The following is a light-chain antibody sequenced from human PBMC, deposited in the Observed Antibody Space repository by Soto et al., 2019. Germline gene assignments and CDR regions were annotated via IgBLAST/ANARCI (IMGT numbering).Light chain of an antibody. Sequence: EIVLTQSPGTLSLSPGERATLSCRASQSVSSSYLAWYQQKPGQAPRLLIYGASSRATGIPDRFSGSGSGTDFTLTISRLEPEDFAVYYCQQYGSSRRLGPGTKVDSK. CDR3: QQYGSSRR. CDR2: GAS. CDR1: QSVSSSY. J-gene: IGKJ3*01. V-gene: IGKV3-20*01.